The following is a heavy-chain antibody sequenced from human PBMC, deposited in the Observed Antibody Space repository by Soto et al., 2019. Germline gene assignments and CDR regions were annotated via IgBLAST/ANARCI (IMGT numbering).Heavy chain of an antibody. CDR2: IWNDGSKI. D-gene: IGHD6-13*01. CDR3: ARPLEQHQLGFGMDV. Sequence: QVQLVQSGGGVVQPGGPLRLSCEASGFTFSSYGCHWFRQAPGKGLEWVAVIWNDGSKIYYADSVKGRFTISRDNSKSTLYLQMNSLRAEDTAVYYCARPLEQHQLGFGMDVWGQGSPVTVSS. V-gene: IGHV3-33*01. CDR1: GFTFSSYG. J-gene: IGHJ6*01.